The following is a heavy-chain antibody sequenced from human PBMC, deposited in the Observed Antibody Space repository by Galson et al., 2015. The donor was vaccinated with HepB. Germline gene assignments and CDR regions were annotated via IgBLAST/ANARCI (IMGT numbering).Heavy chain of an antibody. D-gene: IGHD2-21*01. J-gene: IGHJ4*02. CDR3: VSDGGFLSTLWYGFDC. V-gene: IGHV6-1*01. CDR2: TYYRSKWYT. Sequence: CAISGDSVSGNTASWNWISRSPSRGLEWLGRTYYRSKWYTDYAFSVESRITVNPDTARNEFSLQLNSMTPEDTAVYFCVSDGGFLSTLWYGFDCWGPGTLGTVSS. CDR1: GDSVSGNTAS.